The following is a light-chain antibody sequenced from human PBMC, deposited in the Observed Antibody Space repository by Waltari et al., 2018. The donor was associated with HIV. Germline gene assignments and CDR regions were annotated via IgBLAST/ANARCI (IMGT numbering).Light chain of an antibody. J-gene: IGLJ3*02. CDR3: RSYDSSLSGWV. CDR2: GNS. V-gene: IGLV1-40*01. Sequence: QSVPTQPPSVSGAPGQRVTISCTWSSSNIGAGYDVHWYQQLPGTAPKLLIYGNSNRPSGVPDRFSGSKSGTSASLAITGLQAEDEADYYCRSYDSSLSGWVFGGGTKLTVL. CDR1: SSNIGAGYD.